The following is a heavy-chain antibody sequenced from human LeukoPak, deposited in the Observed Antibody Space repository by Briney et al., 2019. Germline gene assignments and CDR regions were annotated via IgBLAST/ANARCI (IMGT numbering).Heavy chain of an antibody. CDR3: ARLNRGSYPFDY. CDR2: IYYSGST. V-gene: IGHV4-39*01. J-gene: IGHJ4*02. D-gene: IGHD1-26*01. CDR1: GNSISTNNYY. Sequence: SETLSLTCTVSGNSISTNNYYWGWIRQPPGKGLEWIGSIYYSGSTYYNPSLKSRVTISVDTSKSQFSLKLSSVTAADTAVYYCARLNRGSYPFDYWGQGTLVTVSS.